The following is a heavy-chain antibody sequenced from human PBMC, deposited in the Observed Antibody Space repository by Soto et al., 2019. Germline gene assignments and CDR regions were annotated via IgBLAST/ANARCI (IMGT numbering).Heavy chain of an antibody. CDR2: ISASGATT. D-gene: IGHD2-2*01. J-gene: IGHJ3*02. CDR1: GFSFSTYA. CDR3: AKWTDTVVEAALAGGAFDI. V-gene: IGHV3-23*01. Sequence: EVQLLESGGNLVQPGGSLRLSCAASGFSFSTYALTWVRQAPGKGLEWVSGISASGATTYYADSVKGRFTISRDNSKNTVFLQMTSLRAEDTALYYCAKWTDTVVEAALAGGAFDIWGQATMVTVSS.